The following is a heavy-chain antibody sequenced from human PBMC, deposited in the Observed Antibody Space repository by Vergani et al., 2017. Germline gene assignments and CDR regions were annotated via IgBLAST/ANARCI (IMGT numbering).Heavy chain of an antibody. D-gene: IGHD2-21*01. V-gene: IGHV3-15*07. CDR1: GFSFRNAW. CDR2: IKSTFDRGTT. J-gene: IGHJ6*02. CDR3: TTDPRYCGDGSCYWLRDHHYYGMDV. Sequence: EVQLVESGGGIVKPGGSLRLSCVASGFSFRNAWMNWVRRTPGKGLEWVGRIKSTFDRGTTDYAAALKGRFTISSDESKNTLFLQMNGPKTEDIGVYYCTTDPRYCGDGSCYWLRDHHYYGMDVWGQGTTVTVSS.